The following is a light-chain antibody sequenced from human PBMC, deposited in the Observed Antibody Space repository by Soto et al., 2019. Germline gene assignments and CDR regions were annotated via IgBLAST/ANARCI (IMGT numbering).Light chain of an antibody. CDR3: SSYTSSSRYI. V-gene: IGLV2-18*02. Sequence: QSALTQPPSVSGSPGQSVTISCTGASSDVGRYDRVSWYQQSPGTAPKLIIYEVTNRPSGVPDRFSGSKSGNTASLTISGLQAEDEAGFSCSSYTSSSRYIFGTGTKVTVL. CDR1: SSDVGRYDR. CDR2: EVT. J-gene: IGLJ1*01.